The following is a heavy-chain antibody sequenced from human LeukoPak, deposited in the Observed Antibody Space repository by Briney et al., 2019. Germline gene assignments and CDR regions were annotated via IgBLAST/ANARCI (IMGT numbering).Heavy chain of an antibody. CDR1: GFTFSSYD. D-gene: IGHD2-2*01. J-gene: IGHJ4*02. CDR2: ISSSSSYI. Sequence: GGSLRLSCAASGFTFSSYDLHWVRQAPGKGLEWVSSISSSSSYIYYADSVKGRFTLSRDNAKNSLYLQMNSLRAEDTAVYYCARDPIVVVPAAMPEFFDYWGQGTLVTVSS. CDR3: ARDPIVVVPAAMPEFFDY. V-gene: IGHV3-21*01.